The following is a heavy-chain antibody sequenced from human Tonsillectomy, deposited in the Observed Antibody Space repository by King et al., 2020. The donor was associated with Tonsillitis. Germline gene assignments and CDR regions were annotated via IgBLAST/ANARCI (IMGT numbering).Heavy chain of an antibody. CDR1: GFTFSGYS. CDR3: VKVVDAAMVSGGDY. J-gene: IGHJ4*02. Sequence: QLVQSGGDLVQPGGSLRLSCSASGFTFSGYSMHWVRQAPGKGLEYVSAISSNGGNTYYADSVKGRFTISRNNSENTLYLQMSNLRTEDTAVYYCVKVVDAAMVSGGDYWGKGTLVTVSS. CDR2: ISSNGGNT. D-gene: IGHD5-18*01. V-gene: IGHV3-64D*06.